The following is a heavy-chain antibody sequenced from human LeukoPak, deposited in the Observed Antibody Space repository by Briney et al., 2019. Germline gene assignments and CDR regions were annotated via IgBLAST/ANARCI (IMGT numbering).Heavy chain of an antibody. CDR3: ARDLQGLAEY. CDR2: ISYHGGDK. D-gene: IGHD6-19*01. CDR1: GFTFNNHA. Sequence: GRSLRLSCAAAGFTFNNHAMHWVRQAPGKGLEWVAVISYHGGDKYYADSVKGRFTISRDNSKNTLDLQMNSLGGEDTAVYYCARDLQGLAEYRGQGTLVTVSS. J-gene: IGHJ4*02. V-gene: IGHV3-30*04.